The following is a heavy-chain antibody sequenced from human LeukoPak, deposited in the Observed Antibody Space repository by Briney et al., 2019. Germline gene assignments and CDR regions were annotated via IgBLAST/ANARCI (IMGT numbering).Heavy chain of an antibody. D-gene: IGHD3-3*01. CDR2: INHSGST. J-gene: IGHJ5*02. Sequence: SETLSLTCAVYGGSFSGYYWSWIRQPPGKGLEWIGEINHSGSTNYNPSLKSRVTISVDTSKNQFSLKLSSVTAADTAVYYCARGIYPREGYDVWSGYYRFDPWGQGTLVTVSS. CDR1: GGSFSGYY. V-gene: IGHV4-34*01. CDR3: ARGIYPREGYDVWSGYYRFDP.